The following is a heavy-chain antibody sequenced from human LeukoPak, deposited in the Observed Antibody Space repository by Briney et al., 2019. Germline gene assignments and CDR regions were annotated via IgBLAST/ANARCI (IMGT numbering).Heavy chain of an antibody. CDR3: TTEGRQVESSGFDY. CDR2: IRNKINGGTA. D-gene: IGHD1-1*01. CDR1: GFIFRNAW. Sequence: PGGSLRLSCAASGFIFRNAWMGWVRQAPGKGLEWVGRIRNKINGGTADYAAPVKGRFTISRDDSRNMVFLQMNSLKTEDTAVYFCTTEGRQVESSGFDYWGQGILVTVSS. J-gene: IGHJ4*02. V-gene: IGHV3-15*07.